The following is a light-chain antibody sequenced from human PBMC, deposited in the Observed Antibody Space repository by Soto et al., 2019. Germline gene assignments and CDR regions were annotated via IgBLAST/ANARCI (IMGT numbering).Light chain of an antibody. Sequence: DIQMTQSPSTLSASVGDRVTITCRASQNINRYLAWYQQKPGEAPKLLVYGASSLQSGVPSRFSGSGSGTEFTLTISSLQPEDFATYYCLQHNSYPLSFGGGTKVDIK. CDR1: QNINRY. CDR2: GAS. CDR3: LQHNSYPLS. V-gene: IGKV1-5*01. J-gene: IGKJ4*01.